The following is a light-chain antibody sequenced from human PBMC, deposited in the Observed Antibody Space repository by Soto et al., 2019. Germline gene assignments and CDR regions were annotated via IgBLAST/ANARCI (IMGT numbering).Light chain of an antibody. CDR1: QSVSSN. V-gene: IGKV3-15*01. Sequence: EIVMTQSPSTLSLSPGERATLSCRASQSVSSNLAWYQQKPGQAPRLIIYGASTRATGIPARVSGSGSGTEYTLKISSLQSEDFAVYYCQQYNNWTTATFGKGTKVEIK. CDR2: GAS. CDR3: QQYNNWTTAT. J-gene: IGKJ1*01.